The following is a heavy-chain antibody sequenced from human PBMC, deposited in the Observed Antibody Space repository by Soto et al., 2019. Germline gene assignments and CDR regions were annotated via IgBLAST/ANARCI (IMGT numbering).Heavy chain of an antibody. CDR2: ISSSGSTI. D-gene: IGHD2-15*01. CDR3: ARDEGIYCSGGSCYEWAGIYYYGMDV. Sequence: GGSLRLSCAASGFTFSDYYMSWIRQAPGKGLEWVSYISSSGSTIYYADSVKGRFTISRDNAKNSLYLQMNSLRAEDTAVYYCARDEGIYCSGGSCYEWAGIYYYGMDVWGQGTTVTVSS. J-gene: IGHJ6*02. CDR1: GFTFSDYY. V-gene: IGHV3-11*01.